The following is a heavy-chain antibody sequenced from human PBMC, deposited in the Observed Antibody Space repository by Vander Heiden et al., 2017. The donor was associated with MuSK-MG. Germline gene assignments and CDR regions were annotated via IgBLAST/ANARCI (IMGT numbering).Heavy chain of an antibody. CDR2: INPNSGGT. J-gene: IGHJ4*02. CDR1: GYPFTGHY. Sequence: QVQLVQSGAEVKKPGASVRVSCEASGYPFTGHYVHWVRQAPGQGLEWMGWINPNSGGTKYAQKFQGRVTMTRDTSISTGYMELRRLRSDDTAVYYCARVHHPRYSGYDPRPFDYWGQGTLVTVSS. CDR3: ARVHHPRYSGYDPRPFDY. D-gene: IGHD5-12*01. V-gene: IGHV1-2*02.